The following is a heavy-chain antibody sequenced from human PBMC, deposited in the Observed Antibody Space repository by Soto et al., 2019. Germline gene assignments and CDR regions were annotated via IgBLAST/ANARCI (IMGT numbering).Heavy chain of an antibody. CDR3: AKDIGRYCSGGSCYSGYFDY. V-gene: IGHV3-23*01. D-gene: IGHD2-15*01. CDR2: ISGSGGST. CDR1: GFTFSSYA. Sequence: GGSLRLSCAASGFTFSSYAMSWVRQAPGKGLEWVSAISGSGGSTYYADSVKGRFTISRDNSKNTLYLQMNSLRAEDTAVYYCAKDIGRYCSGGSCYSGYFDYWGQGTLVTVSS. J-gene: IGHJ4*02.